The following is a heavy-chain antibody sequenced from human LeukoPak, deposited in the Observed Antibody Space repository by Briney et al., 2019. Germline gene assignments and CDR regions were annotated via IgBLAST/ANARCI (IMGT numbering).Heavy chain of an antibody. J-gene: IGHJ4*02. CDR1: GFTFSSYS. CDR3: ARDQLDCYDSSGYYPFDY. V-gene: IGHV3-21*01. CDR2: ISSSSSYI. D-gene: IGHD3-22*01. Sequence: KPGGSLRLSCAASGFTFSSYSMNWVRQAPGKGLEWVSSISSSSSYIYYADSVRGRFTISRDNAKNSLYLQMNSLRAEDTAVYYCARDQLDCYDSSGYYPFDYWGQGTLVTVSS.